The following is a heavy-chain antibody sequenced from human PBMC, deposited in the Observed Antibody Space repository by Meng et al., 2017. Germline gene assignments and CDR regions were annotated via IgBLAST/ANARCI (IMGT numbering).Heavy chain of an antibody. D-gene: IGHD5-12*01. V-gene: IGHV4-34*01. CDR3: ARKGYSGYDFPTDY. CDR2: INHSGST. Sequence: SETLSLTCAVYGGSFSGYYWSWTRQPPGKGLEWIGEINHSGSTNYNPSLKSRVTISVDTSKNQFSLKLSSVTAADTAVYYCARKGYSGYDFPTDYWGQGTLVTVSS. CDR1: GGSFSGYY. J-gene: IGHJ4*02.